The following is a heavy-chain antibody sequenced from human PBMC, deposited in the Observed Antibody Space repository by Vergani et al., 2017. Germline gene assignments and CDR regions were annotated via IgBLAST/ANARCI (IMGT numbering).Heavy chain of an antibody. Sequence: EVQLVESGGGLVKPGRSLRLSCAASGFSFSNAWMTWVRQGQGKGLEWVGRSKSQIEGGTTDYAAPVKGRFTISRHASTNMLYRHMHSRKSEDTAVYYCTTLSPNLAHWWVQGTLVNVSS. CDR3: TTLSPNLAHW. CDR1: GFSFSNAW. V-gene: IGHV3-15*01. CDR2: SKSQIEGGTT. D-gene: IGHD4/OR15-4a*01. J-gene: IGHJ4*02.